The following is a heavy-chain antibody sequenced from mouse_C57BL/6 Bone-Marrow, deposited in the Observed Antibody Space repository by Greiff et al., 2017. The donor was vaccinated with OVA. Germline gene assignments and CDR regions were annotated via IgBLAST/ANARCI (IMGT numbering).Heavy chain of an antibody. J-gene: IGHJ1*03. CDR1: GFTFSDYG. Sequence: EVKLMESGGGLVKPGGSLKLSCAASGFTFSDYGMHWVRQAPEKGLEWVAYISSGSSTIYYADTVKGRFTISRDNAKNTLFLQMTSLRSEDTAMYYCAMPPPYYYGSSYGYFDVWGTGTTVTVSS. D-gene: IGHD1-1*01. V-gene: IGHV5-17*01. CDR2: ISSGSSTI. CDR3: AMPPPYYYGSSYGYFDV.